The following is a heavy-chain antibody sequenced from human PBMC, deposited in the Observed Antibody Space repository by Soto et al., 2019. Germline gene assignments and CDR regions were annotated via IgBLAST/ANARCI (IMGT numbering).Heavy chain of an antibody. CDR3: AKGLPYGVVVPAFDY. CDR2: ISGSGGST. J-gene: IGHJ4*02. D-gene: IGHD2-2*01. Sequence: GGSLRLSCAASGFTFSSYAMSWVRQAPGKGLEWVSAISGSGGSTYYAYSVKGRFTISRDNSKNTLYQQMNSLRAEDTVVYYCAKGLPYGVVVPAFDYWGQGTLVTVSS. CDR1: GFTFSSYA. V-gene: IGHV3-23*01.